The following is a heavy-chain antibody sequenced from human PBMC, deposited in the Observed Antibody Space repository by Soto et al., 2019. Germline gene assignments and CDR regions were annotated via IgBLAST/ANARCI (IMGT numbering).Heavy chain of an antibody. V-gene: IGHV3-23*01. Sequence: GGSLRLSCAASGFTFSNYAMNWVRQAPGKGLEWVSGISGGSGDSTFYADSVKGRFTISRDNSKNTLHLQMNSLGTENTAVYYCAKNHPTWATRAAFAHWGQGTLVTVLL. CDR1: GFTFSNYA. CDR2: ISGGSGDST. D-gene: IGHD1-1*01. J-gene: IGHJ4*02. CDR3: AKNHPTWATRAAFAH.